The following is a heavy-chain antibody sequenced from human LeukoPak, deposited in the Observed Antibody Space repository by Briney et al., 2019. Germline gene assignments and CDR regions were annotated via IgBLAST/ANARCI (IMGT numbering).Heavy chain of an antibody. V-gene: IGHV3-30*18. CDR3: AKRGDYGAYPYYFDY. D-gene: IGHD4-17*01. J-gene: IGHJ4*02. Sequence: GGSLRLSCAASGFSFSSYGMHWVRQAPGKGLEGVAALSYDGTNKWYVDSVKGRFTISRDNSKNTLYLQMNSLRPEDTAVYYCAKRGDYGAYPYYFDYWGQGTLVTVSS. CDR2: LSYDGTNK. CDR1: GFSFSSYG.